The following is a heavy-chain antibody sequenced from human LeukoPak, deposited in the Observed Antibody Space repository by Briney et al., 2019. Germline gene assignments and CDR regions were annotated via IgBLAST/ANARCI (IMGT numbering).Heavy chain of an antibody. V-gene: IGHV3-64*01. D-gene: IGHD6-13*01. CDR1: GFTFSSYA. CDR3: ARVQGSSWNDAFDI. Sequence: GGSLRLSRAASGFTFSSYAMHWVRQAPGKGLEYVSAISSNGGSTYYANSVKGRFTISRDNSKNTLYLQMGSLRAEDMAVYYCARVQGSSWNDAFDIWGQGTMVTVSS. CDR2: ISSNGGST. J-gene: IGHJ3*02.